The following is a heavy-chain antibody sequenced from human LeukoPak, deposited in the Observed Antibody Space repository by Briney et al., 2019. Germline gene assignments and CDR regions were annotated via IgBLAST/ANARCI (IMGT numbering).Heavy chain of an antibody. CDR3: ARGCRGGYFDY. CDR1: GGSISSYY. V-gene: IGHV4-34*01. CDR2: ISHSGST. D-gene: IGHD3-10*01. J-gene: IGHJ4*02. Sequence: SETLSLTCTVSGGSISSYYWSWIRQPPGKGLEWIGEISHSGSTNYNPSLKSRVTISVDTSKNQFSLKLSSVTAADTAVYYCARGCRGGYFDYWGQGTLVTVSS.